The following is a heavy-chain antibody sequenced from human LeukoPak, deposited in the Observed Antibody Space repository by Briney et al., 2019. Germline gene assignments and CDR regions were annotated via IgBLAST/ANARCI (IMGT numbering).Heavy chain of an antibody. V-gene: IGHV3-21*01. Sequence: GGSLRLSCAASGFTFSSYSMNWVRQAPGKGLEWVSSISSSSYIYYADSVKGRFTISRDNAKNSLYLQMNSLRAEDTAVYYCARDGSYYDFWSGYTYFDYWGQGTLVTVSS. J-gene: IGHJ4*02. CDR3: ARDGSYYDFWSGYTYFDY. D-gene: IGHD3-3*01. CDR2: ISSSSYI. CDR1: GFTFSSYS.